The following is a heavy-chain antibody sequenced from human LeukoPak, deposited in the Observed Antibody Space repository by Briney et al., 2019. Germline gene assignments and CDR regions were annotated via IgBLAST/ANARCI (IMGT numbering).Heavy chain of an antibody. V-gene: IGHV1-2*02. CDR2: TSPKSGDR. CDR3: ARDNYGTLDY. CDR1: GYSFTDYY. Sequence: ASVKVSCKASGYSFTDYYMHWVRQAPGQGLEWMGWTSPKSGDRKCTQKFQGRVTMTRDTSISTVYMELDRLTFDDTAVYFCARDNYGTLDYWGQGSLVTVSS. D-gene: IGHD4-17*01. J-gene: IGHJ4*02.